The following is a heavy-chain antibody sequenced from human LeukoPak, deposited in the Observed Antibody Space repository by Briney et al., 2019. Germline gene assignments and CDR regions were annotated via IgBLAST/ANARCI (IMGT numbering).Heavy chain of an antibody. Sequence: ASVKVSCKASGYTFTSYDINWVRQATGQGLEWMGWMNPNSGNTGYAQKFQGRVTMTRNTSISTAYMELSSLRSEDTAVYYCARGSGDYEYYYYYMDVWGKGTTVTVSS. CDR1: GYTFTSYD. CDR2: MNPNSGNT. CDR3: ARGSGDYEYYYYYMDV. D-gene: IGHD4-17*01. V-gene: IGHV1-8*01. J-gene: IGHJ6*03.